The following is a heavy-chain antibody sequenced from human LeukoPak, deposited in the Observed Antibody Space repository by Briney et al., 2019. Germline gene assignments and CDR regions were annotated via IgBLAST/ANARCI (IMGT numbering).Heavy chain of an antibody. CDR3: ARGPNAAGNYRAFDL. Sequence: SETLSLTCTVSSGSISSTTYYWAWIRQPPGKGLEWIGSIYYNGDTYYNPSLKSRVIISADTSKNQFSLKLTSVTAADTAAYYCARGPNAAGNYRAFDLWGQGTKVTVSS. D-gene: IGHD4-11*01. V-gene: IGHV4-39*07. J-gene: IGHJ3*01. CDR1: SGSISSTTYY. CDR2: IYYNGDT.